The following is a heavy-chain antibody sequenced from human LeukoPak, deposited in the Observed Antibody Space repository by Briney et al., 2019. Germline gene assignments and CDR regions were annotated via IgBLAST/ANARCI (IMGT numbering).Heavy chain of an antibody. J-gene: IGHJ6*02. D-gene: IGHD3-10*01. Sequence: GGSLRLSCAASGFTFSSYGMHWVRQAPGKGLEWVALISTDGSKTYYADSLKGRFTISRDNSKNALNLQMNSLITEDTAVYYCATDASGITHHAMDVWGQGTTVTVSS. V-gene: IGHV3-30*03. CDR1: GFTFSSYG. CDR3: ATDASGITHHAMDV. CDR2: ISTDGSKT.